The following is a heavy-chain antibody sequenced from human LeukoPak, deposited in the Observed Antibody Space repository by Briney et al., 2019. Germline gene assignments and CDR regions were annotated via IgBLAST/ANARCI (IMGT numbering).Heavy chain of an antibody. CDR1: GFIFSGSG. CDR2: ISSSSSYI. D-gene: IGHD1-26*01. Sequence: GGSLRLSCAGSGFIFSGSGMSWVRQAPGKGLEWVSSISSSSSYIYYADSLKGRFTISRDNAKNSLFLQMDSLRDGDTAVYYCAKSGTYFRDFDYWGQGTLVTVSS. CDR3: AKSGTYFRDFDY. J-gene: IGHJ4*02. V-gene: IGHV3-21*01.